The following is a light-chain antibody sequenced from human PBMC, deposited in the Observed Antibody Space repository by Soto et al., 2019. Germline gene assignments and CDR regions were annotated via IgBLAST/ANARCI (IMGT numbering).Light chain of an antibody. Sequence: DIHMTQSPSSLSTSVVDRFTITCRASQGISNYLAWYQQKPGKVPKLLIYAASTLQSGVPSRFSGSGSGTDFTLTISSLQPEDVATYYCQKYNSAPWTFGQGTKVDIK. CDR3: QKYNSAPWT. CDR2: AAS. V-gene: IGKV1-27*01. CDR1: QGISNY. J-gene: IGKJ1*01.